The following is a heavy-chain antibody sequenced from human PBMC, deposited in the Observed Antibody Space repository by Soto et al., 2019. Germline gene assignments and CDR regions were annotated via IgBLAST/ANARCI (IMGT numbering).Heavy chain of an antibody. CDR2: ISGSGGST. CDR3: AKGSGTVHYYYYYGMDV. Sequence: PGGSLRLSCAASGFTVSSYAMSWVRQAPGKGLEWVSAISGSGGSTYYADSVKGRFTISRDNSKNTLYLQMNSLRAEDTAVYYCAKGSGTVHYYYYYGMDVWGQGTTVTVSS. V-gene: IGHV3-23*01. J-gene: IGHJ6*02. CDR1: GFTVSSYA. D-gene: IGHD2-15*01.